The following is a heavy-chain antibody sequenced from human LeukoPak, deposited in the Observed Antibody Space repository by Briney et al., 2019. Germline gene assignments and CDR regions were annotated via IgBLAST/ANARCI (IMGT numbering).Heavy chain of an antibody. D-gene: IGHD3-22*01. CDR3: ARRSYDSSVYYRYMYYFDY. J-gene: IGHJ4*02. V-gene: IGHV5-51*01. CDR1: GYGFTTNW. CDR2: IYPGDSDT. Sequence: HGESLKISCKGSGYGFTTNWIGWVRQMPGKGLEWMGIIYPGDSDTRYSPSFQGQVTISVDKSISTAYLQWSSLKASDTAMYYCARRSYDSSVYYRYMYYFDYWGQGTLVTVSS.